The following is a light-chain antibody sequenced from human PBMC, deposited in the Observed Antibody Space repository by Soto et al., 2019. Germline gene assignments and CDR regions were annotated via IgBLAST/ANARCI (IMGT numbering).Light chain of an antibody. J-gene: IGLJ3*02. CDR2: DVS. Sequence: QSALTQPRSVSGSPGQSVTISCTGTSSDVGGYNYVSWYQQHPGKAPTLVIYDVSKRPSGVPDRFSGSKSANTASLTISGLQAEDEADYYCCSYAGNSLWVFGGGTKVTVL. V-gene: IGLV2-11*01. CDR1: SSDVGGYNY. CDR3: CSYAGNSLWV.